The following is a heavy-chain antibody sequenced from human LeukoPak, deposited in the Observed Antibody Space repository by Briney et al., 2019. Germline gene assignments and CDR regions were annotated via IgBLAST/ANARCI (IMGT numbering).Heavy chain of an antibody. CDR3: ARSGIVGANGGWNWFDP. D-gene: IGHD1-26*01. J-gene: IGHJ5*02. Sequence: PSETLSLTCTVSGGSISSSSYYWGWIRQPPGKGLDWIRYIYYSGSTNYNPSLKSRVTISVDTSKNQFSLKLSSVTAADTAVYYCARSGIVGANGGWNWFDPWGQGTLATVSS. V-gene: IGHV4-61*05. CDR1: GGSISSSSYY. CDR2: IYYSGST.